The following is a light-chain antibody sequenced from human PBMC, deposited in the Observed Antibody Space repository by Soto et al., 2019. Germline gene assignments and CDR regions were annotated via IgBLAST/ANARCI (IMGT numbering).Light chain of an antibody. CDR1: QSVRNN. Sequence: MVMPQSPATLSVSPGERATVPRRANQSVRNNLAWYQQTPGQAPRLLIYGASSRATGIPDRFSGRGSGTDFTLTISRLEAEDFAVYYCKRYRTFGQGTKVDIK. V-gene: IGKV3D-15*01. CDR3: KRYRT. CDR2: GAS. J-gene: IGKJ1*01.